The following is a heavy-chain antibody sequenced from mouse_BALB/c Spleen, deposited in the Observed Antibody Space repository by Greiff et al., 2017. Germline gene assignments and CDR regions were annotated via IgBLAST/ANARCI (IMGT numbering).Heavy chain of an antibody. J-gene: IGHJ4*01. CDR1: GYTFTNYW. Sequence: QVQLQQSGAELVRPGTSVKISCKASGYTFTNYWLGWVKQRPGHGLEWIGDIYPGGGYTNYNEKFKGKATLTADTSSSTAYMQLSSLTSEDSAVYFCARDYKNDYYAMDYWGQGTSVTVSS. CDR2: IYPGGGYT. D-gene: IGHD2-12*01. V-gene: IGHV1-63*02. CDR3: ARDYKNDYYAMDY.